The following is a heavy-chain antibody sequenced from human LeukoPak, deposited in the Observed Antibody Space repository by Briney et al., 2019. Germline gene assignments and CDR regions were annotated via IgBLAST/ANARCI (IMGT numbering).Heavy chain of an antibody. V-gene: IGHV1-2*02. CDR2: ITPNNGDT. Sequence: ASVKVSCKTSGFTFTAYYIHWVRQAPGQGPEWMGWITPNNGDTKNAQKCQGRVTYTRDMSISTAYMAMSRLRSDDTAVFYCARGSRYHDWLSPLDSRGQGTLVTVSS. CDR3: ARGSRYHDWLSPLDS. CDR1: GFTFTAYY. D-gene: IGHD3-9*01. J-gene: IGHJ4*02.